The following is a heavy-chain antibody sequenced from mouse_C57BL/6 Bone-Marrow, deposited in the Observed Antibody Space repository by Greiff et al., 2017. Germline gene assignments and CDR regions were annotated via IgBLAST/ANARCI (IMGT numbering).Heavy chain of an antibody. CDR1: GYTFTSYT. CDR2: INPSSGYT. D-gene: IGHD1-1*01. Sequence: QVQLQQSGAELARPGASVKMSCKASGYTFTSYTMHWVKQRPGQGLEWIGYINPSSGYTKYNQKFKDKATLTADKSSSTAYMQLSSLTSEDAAVYYCARNYYGSSYEGDYWGQGTTLTVSS. V-gene: IGHV1-4*01. CDR3: ARNYYGSSYEGDY. J-gene: IGHJ2*01.